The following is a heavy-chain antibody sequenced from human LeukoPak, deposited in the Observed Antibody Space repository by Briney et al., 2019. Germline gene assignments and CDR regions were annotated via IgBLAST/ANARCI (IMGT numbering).Heavy chain of an antibody. J-gene: IGHJ4*02. CDR3: ARSKLRSTSWIFDY. V-gene: IGHV1-69*05. D-gene: IGHD2-2*01. Sequence: GASVKVSCKASGGTFSSYAISWVRQAPGQGLEWMGGIIPIFGTANYAQKFQGRVTITTDESTSTVYMELSSLRSEDTAVYYCARSKLRSTSWIFDYWGQGTLVTVSS. CDR1: GGTFSSYA. CDR2: IIPIFGTA.